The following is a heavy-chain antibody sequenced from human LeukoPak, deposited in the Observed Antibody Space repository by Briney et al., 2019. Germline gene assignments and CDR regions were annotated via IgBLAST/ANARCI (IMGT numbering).Heavy chain of an antibody. CDR3: ARRVQDAFDV. CDR1: GYSISSDNW. CDR2: FYYSGSA. V-gene: IGHV4-28*01. J-gene: IGHJ3*01. Sequence: SETLSLTCAVSGYSISSDNWWGWIRPPPGKGLEWIGYFYYSGSAYYNPSLKSRVTISVDTSRHQFSLKLSSVTAVETAVYYCARRVQDAFDVWGQGTMVTVSS.